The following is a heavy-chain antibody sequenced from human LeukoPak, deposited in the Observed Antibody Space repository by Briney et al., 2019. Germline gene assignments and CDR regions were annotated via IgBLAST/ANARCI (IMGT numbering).Heavy chain of an antibody. CDR3: ARDGYCSGGSCGYFDY. V-gene: IGHV3-30*04. CDR1: GFTFSSYA. Sequence: GGSLRLSCAASGFTFSSYAMHWVRQAPGKGLEWLAVISYDGSNKYYADSVKGRFTISRDNSKNTLYLQMNSLRAEDTAVYYCARDGYCSGGSCGYFDYWGQGTLVTVSS. J-gene: IGHJ4*02. CDR2: ISYDGSNK. D-gene: IGHD2-15*01.